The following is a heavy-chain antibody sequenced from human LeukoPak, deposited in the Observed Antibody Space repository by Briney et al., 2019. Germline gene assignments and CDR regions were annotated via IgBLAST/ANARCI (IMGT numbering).Heavy chain of an antibody. Sequence: SQTLSLTCTVSGGSISSYYWNCIRQPAGKGLEWIGRIYSSGSTNYNPSLKSRVTVSVDTSKNQFSLKLSSVTAADTAVYYCARDPSSFGGRFDPWGQGTLVAVSS. CDR2: IYSSGST. D-gene: IGHD3-10*01. J-gene: IGHJ5*02. CDR3: ARDPSSFGGRFDP. CDR1: GGSISSYY. V-gene: IGHV4-4*07.